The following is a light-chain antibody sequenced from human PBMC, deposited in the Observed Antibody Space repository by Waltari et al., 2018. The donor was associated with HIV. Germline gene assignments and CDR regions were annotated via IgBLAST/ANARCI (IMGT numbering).Light chain of an antibody. CDR1: SSTVAHNY. CDR2: INH. V-gene: IGLV1-47*01. Sequence: QSVLTQPPSASGTPGQRVTIPCSGSSSTVAHNYVYWYQQLPGTAPNLLISINHQRPSGVPDRFSASASGTAASLAISGLRSEDEADYYCAALDDSFIDQVVFGGGTKLTVL. J-gene: IGLJ2*01. CDR3: AALDDSFIDQVV.